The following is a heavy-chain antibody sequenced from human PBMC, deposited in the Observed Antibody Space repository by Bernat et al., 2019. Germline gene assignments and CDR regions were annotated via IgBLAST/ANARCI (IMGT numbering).Heavy chain of an antibody. CDR2: ISYDGSNK. V-gene: IGHV3-30*18. Sequence: QVQLVESGGGVVQPGRSLRLSCAASGFTFSSYGMHWVRQAPGKGLEWVAVISYDGSNKYYADSVKGRFTISRDNSKNTLYLQMNSLRAEDTAVYYCAKAGDGYKYLPDYWSQGTLVTVSS. CDR3: AKAGDGYKYLPDY. CDR1: GFTFSSYG. J-gene: IGHJ4*02. D-gene: IGHD5-24*01.